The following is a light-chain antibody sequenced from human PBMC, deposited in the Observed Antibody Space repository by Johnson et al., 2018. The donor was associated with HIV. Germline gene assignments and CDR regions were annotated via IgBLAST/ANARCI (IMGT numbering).Light chain of an antibody. J-gene: IGLJ1*01. Sequence: QSVLTQPPSVSAAPGQKVTISCSGSTSNIGNNYVSWYQQVPGTAPKLLIYDNHKRPSGIPDRFSGSKSGTSATLGITGLQTGDEAVYYCGTWDSSLSAYVFGTGTKVTVL. CDR2: DNH. CDR3: GTWDSSLSAYV. V-gene: IGLV1-51*01. CDR1: TSNIGNNY.